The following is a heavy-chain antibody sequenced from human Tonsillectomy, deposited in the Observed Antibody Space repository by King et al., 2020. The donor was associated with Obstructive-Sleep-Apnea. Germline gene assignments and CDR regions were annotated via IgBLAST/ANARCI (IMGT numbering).Heavy chain of an antibody. Sequence: VQLQQWGAGLLKPSETLSLTCAVYGGSFSGYYWSWIRQPPGKGLEWIGEINHSGSTNYNPSLKSRVTISVDTSKNQFSLKLSSVTAADTAVYYCADTDCTNGVCQAGGMDVWGQGTTVTVSS. CDR2: INHSGST. J-gene: IGHJ6*02. CDR1: GGSFSGYY. V-gene: IGHV4-34*01. CDR3: ADTDCTNGVCQAGGMDV. D-gene: IGHD2-8*01.